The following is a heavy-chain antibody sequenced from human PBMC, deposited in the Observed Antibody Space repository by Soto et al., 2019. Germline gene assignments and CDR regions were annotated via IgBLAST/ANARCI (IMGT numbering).Heavy chain of an antibody. CDR1: GFTFSDHY. CDR3: ARAGYSYGHWNFDL. V-gene: IGHV3-72*01. CDR2: TRNKANSYTT. J-gene: IGHJ2*01. Sequence: EVQLVESGGGLVQPGGSLRLSCAASGFTFSDHYMDWVRQAPGRGLEWVGRTRNKANSYTTEYAASVKGRFTIARDESKNSLYLQMNSLKTEDTAVYYCARAGYSYGHWNFDLWGRGTLVTVSS. D-gene: IGHD5-18*01.